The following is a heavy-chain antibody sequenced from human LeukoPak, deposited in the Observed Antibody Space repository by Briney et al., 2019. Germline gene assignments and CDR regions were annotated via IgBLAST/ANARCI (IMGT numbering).Heavy chain of an antibody. CDR2: MYHGGST. CDR3: ASTNDFGDYMGA. J-gene: IGHJ5*02. V-gene: IGHV4-30-2*01. D-gene: IGHD4-17*01. Sequence: PSETLSLTCSVSGGSVSSGNYYWSWIRQPPGKGLEWIGYMYHGGSTYYNPSLEGRVTISVDRSKNQFSLKVSSVTAADTAVYYCASTNDFGDYMGAWGQGTLVTVSS. CDR1: GGSVSSGNYY.